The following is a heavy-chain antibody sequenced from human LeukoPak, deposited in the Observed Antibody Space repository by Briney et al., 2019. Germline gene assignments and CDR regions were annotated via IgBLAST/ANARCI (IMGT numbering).Heavy chain of an antibody. D-gene: IGHD2-2*01. CDR1: GYTFTSYD. Sequence: ASVKVSCKASGYTFTSYDINWVRQATGQGLEWMGWMNPNSGNTGYAQKFQGRVTMTRNTSISTAYMELSSLRSEDTALYYCARGIDVVVNNGMDVWGQGTTVTVSS. V-gene: IGHV1-8*01. J-gene: IGHJ6*02. CDR2: MNPNSGNT. CDR3: ARGIDVVVNNGMDV.